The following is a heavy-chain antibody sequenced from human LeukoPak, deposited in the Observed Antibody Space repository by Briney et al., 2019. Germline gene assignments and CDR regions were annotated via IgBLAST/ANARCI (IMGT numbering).Heavy chain of an antibody. CDR3: AKDLSYSGYDYSYYFDY. CDR2: ISGSGGST. D-gene: IGHD5-12*01. J-gene: IGHJ4*02. CDR1: GFTLRSYA. V-gene: IGHV3-23*01. Sequence: GGSLRLSCEASGFTLRSYAISWVRQGPGKGLEWVSAISGSGGSTYYADSVKGRFTISRDNSKNTLYLQMNSLRAEDTAVYYCAKDLSYSGYDYSYYFDYWGQGTLVTVSS.